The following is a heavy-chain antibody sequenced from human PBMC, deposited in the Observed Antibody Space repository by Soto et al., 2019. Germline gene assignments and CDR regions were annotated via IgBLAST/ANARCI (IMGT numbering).Heavy chain of an antibody. D-gene: IGHD5-18*01. V-gene: IGHV3-66*01. CDR1: GFTVSSNY. CDR3: GRDGSDTAMVH. CDR2: IYDTGNT. Sequence: GGSLRLSCAASGFTVSSNYMSWVRQAPGKGLEWVSVIYDTGNTYYADSVKGRFIISRDNSKNMVNLQMNSLRAEDTAVYYCGRDGSDTAMVHWGQGTLVTVSS. J-gene: IGHJ4*02.